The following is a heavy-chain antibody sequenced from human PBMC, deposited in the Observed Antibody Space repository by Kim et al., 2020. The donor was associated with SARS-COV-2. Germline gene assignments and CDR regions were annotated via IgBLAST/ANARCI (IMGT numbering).Heavy chain of an antibody. J-gene: IGHJ4*02. CDR2: IIPIFGTA. CDR1: GGTFSSYD. D-gene: IGHD1-26*01. Sequence: SVKVSCKASGGTFSSYDISWVRQAPGQGLEWMGGIIPIFGTANYAQKFQGRVTITADESTSTAYMELSSLRSEDTAVYYCARGTVGAPPSFDYWGQGTLVTVSS. CDR3: ARGTVGAPPSFDY. V-gene: IGHV1-69*13.